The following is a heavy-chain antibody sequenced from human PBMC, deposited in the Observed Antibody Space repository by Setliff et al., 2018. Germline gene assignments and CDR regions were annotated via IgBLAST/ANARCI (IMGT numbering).Heavy chain of an antibody. Sequence: PSETLSLTCSVSDFSINSGYYWGWIRQSPGEGLEWIGSIYRNGNTYYNPSLKSRVIISVDTSKNQLSLKLNSVTAADTAVYYCARQIDYGDFQYFDYWGQGTLVTVSS. V-gene: IGHV4-38-2*01. CDR1: DFSINSGYY. CDR2: IYRNGNT. J-gene: IGHJ4*02. CDR3: ARQIDYGDFQYFDY. D-gene: IGHD4-17*01.